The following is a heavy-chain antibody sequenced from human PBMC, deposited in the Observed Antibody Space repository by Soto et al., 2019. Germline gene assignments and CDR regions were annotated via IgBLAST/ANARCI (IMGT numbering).Heavy chain of an antibody. V-gene: IGHV3-23*01. J-gene: IGHJ4*02. D-gene: IGHD2-15*01. Sequence: PGGSLRLSCAASGFTFSSYAMSWVRQAPGKGLEWVSAISGSGGSTYYADSVKGRFTISRDNSKNTLYLQMNSLRAEDTAVYYCAKDQEDIVVVVAAPVDYWGQGTLVTVSS. CDR1: GFTFSSYA. CDR2: ISGSGGST. CDR3: AKDQEDIVVVVAAPVDY.